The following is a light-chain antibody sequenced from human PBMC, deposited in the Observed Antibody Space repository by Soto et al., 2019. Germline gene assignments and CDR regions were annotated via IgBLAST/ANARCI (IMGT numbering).Light chain of an antibody. Sequence: EIVLTQSPGTLSLSPGERATLSCRASETIGYNYLAWYQQQPGLAPTLLIYDASTRAPGIPDRFSGSGSGTAFTLTSSRLEPGDFAVYYCQQYDTSYTFGPGTKLEI. CDR1: ETIGYNY. CDR2: DAS. V-gene: IGKV3-20*01. J-gene: IGKJ2*01. CDR3: QQYDTSYT.